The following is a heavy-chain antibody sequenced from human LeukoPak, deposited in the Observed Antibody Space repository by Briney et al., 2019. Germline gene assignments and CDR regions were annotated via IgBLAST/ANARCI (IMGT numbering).Heavy chain of an antibody. V-gene: IGHV1-8*01. CDR2: MNPNSGNT. Sequence: ASVKVSCKASGYTFTIYDINWVRQASGQGLEWMGWMNPNSGNTASAQKFQGRVTMTRNTSISTAYMELTGLRSEDTAMYFCARKGLLGSGKPWFDPWGQGTLVTVSS. CDR3: ARKGLLGSGKPWFDP. CDR1: GYTFTIYD. J-gene: IGHJ5*02. D-gene: IGHD2-15*01.